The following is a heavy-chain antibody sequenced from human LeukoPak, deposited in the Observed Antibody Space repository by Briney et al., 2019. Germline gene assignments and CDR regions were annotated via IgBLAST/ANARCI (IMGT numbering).Heavy chain of an antibody. D-gene: IGHD4-23*01. Sequence: RAGGSLRLSCAASGFTFSSYWMNWVRQVPGKGLVWVSRIASDGNNRDYADSVKGRFTISRDNAKNTLYLQMNSLRVEDTAVYHCARGRPHGNDYWGQGTLVTVSS. J-gene: IGHJ4*02. CDR2: IASDGNNR. CDR1: GFTFSSYW. CDR3: ARGRPHGNDY. V-gene: IGHV3-74*01.